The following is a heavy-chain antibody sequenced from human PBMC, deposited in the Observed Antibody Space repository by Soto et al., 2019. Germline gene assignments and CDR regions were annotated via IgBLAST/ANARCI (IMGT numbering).Heavy chain of an antibody. Sequence: EVQVLESGGGLVQPGGSLRLSCAASGFTFSSYAMTWVRQAPGKGLEWVSSISGSGVGTYYAGSVKGRFTISRDNSKNTLYLQMNSLRAEDTAVYYCAKDGVSAATIYYFDYWGQGTLDTVSS. CDR1: GFTFSSYA. J-gene: IGHJ4*02. V-gene: IGHV3-23*01. CDR3: AKDGVSAATIYYFDY. D-gene: IGHD6-25*01. CDR2: ISGSGVGT.